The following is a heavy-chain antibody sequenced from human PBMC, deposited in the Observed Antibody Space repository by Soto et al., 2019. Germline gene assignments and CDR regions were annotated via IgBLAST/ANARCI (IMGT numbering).Heavy chain of an antibody. J-gene: IGHJ4*02. Sequence: QVQLVQSGTEVKKPGASVKVSCKASGYTFTSSYIHWVRQAPGQGLEWMGRISPTGGSTSYAQKFQVRVTMTRDTSTSTVYMELSSLRSEDTAVYYCARVGATVVTPYFDSWGQGSLVTVSS. D-gene: IGHD5-12*01. CDR3: ARVGATVVTPYFDS. V-gene: IGHV1-46*01. CDR2: ISPTGGST. CDR1: GYTFTSSY.